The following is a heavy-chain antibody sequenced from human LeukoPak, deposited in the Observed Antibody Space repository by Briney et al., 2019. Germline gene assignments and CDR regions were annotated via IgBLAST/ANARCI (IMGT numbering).Heavy chain of an antibody. Sequence: SVKVSCKASGGTFSSYAISWVRQAPGQGLEWMGGIIPIFGTANYAQKFQGRVTITADESTSTAYMELSSLRSEDTAVYYCARGRDGYNNYFGYWGQGTLVTVSS. V-gene: IGHV1-69*13. CDR1: GGTFSSYA. D-gene: IGHD5-24*01. CDR3: ARGRDGYNNYFGY. CDR2: IIPIFGTA. J-gene: IGHJ4*02.